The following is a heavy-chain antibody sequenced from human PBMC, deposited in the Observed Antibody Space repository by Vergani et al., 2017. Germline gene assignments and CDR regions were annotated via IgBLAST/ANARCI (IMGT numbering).Heavy chain of an antibody. CDR2: ISGSGGST. V-gene: IGHV3-23*01. D-gene: IGHD2-2*01. CDR1: GFMFSTNS. CDR3: AKELQTEGSTSLILDY. J-gene: IGHJ4*01. Sequence: EVQLLESGGGLIQPGGSLRLSCAASGFMFSTNSMSWVRQAPGKGLEWVLGISGSGGSTYYADSVKGRFTISRDNANKTLYVQMNSLRAEDTAVYYCAKELQTEGSTSLILDYWGQGTLVTVSS.